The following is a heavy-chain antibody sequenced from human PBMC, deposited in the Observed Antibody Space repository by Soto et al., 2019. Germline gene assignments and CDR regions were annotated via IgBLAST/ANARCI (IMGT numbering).Heavy chain of an antibody. Sequence: QEQLVQSGAEVKKPGSSMKVSCKASGGIFSSFAISWVRQAPGQGLEWMGGIIPVFGTTNYAQKFQDRVTITADESTNTAYMELSSLRSEDTAMYYCAMGGSPYVWFNDYWGQGTLVTVSS. CDR3: AMGGSPYVWFNDY. CDR1: GGIFSSFA. D-gene: IGHD3-16*01. V-gene: IGHV1-69*01. CDR2: IIPVFGTT. J-gene: IGHJ4*02.